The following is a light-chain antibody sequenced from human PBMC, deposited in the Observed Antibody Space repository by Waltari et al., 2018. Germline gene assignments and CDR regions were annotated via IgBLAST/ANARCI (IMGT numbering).Light chain of an antibody. Sequence: DVVMTQSPLSLPVTPGEPASISCRSSESLLHSNGNTYLAWYLQKPGQSPQLLIYVGFTRAAGVPDRFSGSGSGTDFTLKISRVEAEDVGIYYCMQAIRTPRTFAQGTKVEIK. CDR1: ESLLHSNGNTY. CDR2: VGF. J-gene: IGKJ1*01. V-gene: IGKV2-28*01. CDR3: MQAIRTPRT.